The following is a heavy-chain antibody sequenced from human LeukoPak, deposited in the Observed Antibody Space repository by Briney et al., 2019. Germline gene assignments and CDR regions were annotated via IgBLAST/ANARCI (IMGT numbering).Heavy chain of an antibody. D-gene: IGHD1-1*01. CDR2: ISSSGNSV. J-gene: IGHJ4*02. V-gene: IGHV3-48*03. CDR1: GFAFRTYE. Sequence: GGSLRLSCAASGFAFRTYEMNWVRQAPGKGLEWISYISSSGNSVLYADSVKGRFTISRDNAKDSPYLQMNSLRAEDTAIYYCAKDRGSLEPFDFWGQGTLVTVSS. CDR3: AKDRGSLEPFDF.